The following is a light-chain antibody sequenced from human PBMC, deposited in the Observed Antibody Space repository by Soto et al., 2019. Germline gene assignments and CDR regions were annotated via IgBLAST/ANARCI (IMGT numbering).Light chain of an antibody. CDR2: DVS. CDR1: SSDVGGYNY. V-gene: IGLV2-14*01. J-gene: IGLJ1*01. CDR3: SSYTSSSTYV. Sequence: QSALTQPASVSGSPGQSITISCTGTSSDVGGYNYVSWYQQHPGKAPKLTIYDVSNRPSGVSNRFSGSKSGNTASLTISGLQAEDEADYYCSSYTSSSTYVFGTRTKVTVL.